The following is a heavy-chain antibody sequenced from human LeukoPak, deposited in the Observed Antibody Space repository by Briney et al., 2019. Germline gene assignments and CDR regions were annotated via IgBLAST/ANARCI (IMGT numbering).Heavy chain of an antibody. CDR2: ISGSTGST. V-gene: IGHV3-23*01. CDR1: GFSFSGHG. CDR3: AKQDIRSSAWYD. D-gene: IGHD6-19*01. Sequence: GGSLRLSCAASGFSFSGHGMSWVRQAPGKGLEWVSLISGSTGSTYYADSVKGRFTISRDNSKNTLYLQMNSLRAEDTAVYYCAKQDIRSSAWYDWGQGTLVTVSS. J-gene: IGHJ4*02.